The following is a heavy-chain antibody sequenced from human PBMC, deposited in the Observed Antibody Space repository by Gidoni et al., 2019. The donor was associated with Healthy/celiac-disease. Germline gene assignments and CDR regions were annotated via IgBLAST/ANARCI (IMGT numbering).Heavy chain of an antibody. V-gene: IGHV3-23*01. CDR2: ISGSGDTT. D-gene: IGHD6-19*01. J-gene: IGHJ4*02. CDR3: TRPGSAWYFHY. CDR1: GFTFSSDA. Sequence: EVQLLESGGGLVQPGGSLRLSCAASGFTFSSDAMTWVRPAPGKGLEWVSAISGSGDTTYYADSVKGRFTISRDISKNTLFLHMNSLRAEDTAVYYCTRPGSAWYFHYWGQGTLVTVSS.